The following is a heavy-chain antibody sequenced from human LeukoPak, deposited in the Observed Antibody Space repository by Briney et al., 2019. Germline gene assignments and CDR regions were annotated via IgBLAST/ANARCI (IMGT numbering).Heavy chain of an antibody. CDR3: ARQLKRPDILTGYYSWVYYFDY. V-gene: IGHV4-39*01. Sequence: PSETLSLTCTVSGGSISSSSYYWGWIRQPPGKGLEWIGSIYYSGSTYYNPSLKSRVTISVDTSKNQFSLKLSSVTAADTAVYYCARQLKRPDILTGYYSWVYYFDYWGQGTLVTV. CDR2: IYYSGST. D-gene: IGHD3-9*01. J-gene: IGHJ4*02. CDR1: GGSISSSSYY.